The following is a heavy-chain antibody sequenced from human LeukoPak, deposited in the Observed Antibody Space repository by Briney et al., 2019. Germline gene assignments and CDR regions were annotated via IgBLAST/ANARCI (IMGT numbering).Heavy chain of an antibody. CDR1: GGSVSGSW. Sequence: PLETLSLTCDVCGGSVSGSWWPSLCQPPGKGLEWIGEIYHSGSTNYNPSLKSRVTISVDTSKSQFSLNVTSVTAADTAVYFCARGLTYYYDSTSYAFDSWGQGALVTVSS. D-gene: IGHD3-22*01. J-gene: IGHJ4*02. V-gene: IGHV4-34*01. CDR2: IYHSGST. CDR3: ARGLTYYYDSTSYAFDS.